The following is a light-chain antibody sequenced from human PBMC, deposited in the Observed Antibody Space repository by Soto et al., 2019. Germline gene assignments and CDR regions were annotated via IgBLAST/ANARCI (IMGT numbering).Light chain of an antibody. CDR2: AAS. V-gene: IGKV1-39*01. CDR1: QSISSY. Sequence: DVQVTQLPSSLSASVGDIVTITCRPSQSISSYLNWYQQKPGKAPKLLIYAASSLQSGVPSRFSGSGSGTDFTLSISSLQPEDFATYYCQQSYSTPRTFGQGTKVDIK. J-gene: IGKJ1*01. CDR3: QQSYSTPRT.